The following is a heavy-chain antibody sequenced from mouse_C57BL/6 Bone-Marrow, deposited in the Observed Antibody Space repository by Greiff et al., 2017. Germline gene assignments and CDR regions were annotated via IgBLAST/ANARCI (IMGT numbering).Heavy chain of an antibody. Sequence: QVQLQQSGPELVKPGASVKLSCKASGYTFPSYDINWVKQRPGQGFGWIGWFYPRDGSTKYNEKFKGKATLTVDRSSSTAYMELHSLTSEDSAVYFCARDYGSSYWYFDVWGTGTTVTVSS. CDR1: GYTFPSYD. CDR2: FYPRDGST. D-gene: IGHD1-1*01. V-gene: IGHV1-85*01. CDR3: ARDYGSSYWYFDV. J-gene: IGHJ1*03.